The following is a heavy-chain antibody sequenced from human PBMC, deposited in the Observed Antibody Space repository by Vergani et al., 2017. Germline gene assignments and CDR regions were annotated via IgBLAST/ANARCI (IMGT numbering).Heavy chain of an antibody. J-gene: IGHJ3*02. Sequence: QVQLQESGPGLVKPSQTLSLTCTVSGGSISSGGYYWSWIRQHPGKGLEWIGYIYYSGSTYYNPSLKSRVTISVDTSKNQFSLKLSSVTAADRAVYYCARDSDDSSGLDAFDIWGQGTMVTVSS. CDR2: IYYSGST. V-gene: IGHV4-31*03. D-gene: IGHD3-22*01. CDR3: ARDSDDSSGLDAFDI. CDR1: GGSISSGGYY.